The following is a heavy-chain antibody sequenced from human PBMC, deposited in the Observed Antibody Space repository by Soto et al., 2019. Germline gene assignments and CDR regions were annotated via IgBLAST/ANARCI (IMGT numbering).Heavy chain of an antibody. CDR2: ISSSSGTI. J-gene: IGHJ4*02. D-gene: IGHD6-13*01. Sequence: EVQLVESGGGLVQPGGSLRLSCAASGFTFTIYGMNWVRQAPGKGLEWVSYISSSSGTIYYADSVKGRFTISRDNAKNSVYLQMSSLRDEDTAVYYCARTTTAGPYFDYWGQGTLVTVSS. V-gene: IGHV3-48*02. CDR3: ARTTTAGPYFDY. CDR1: GFTFTIYG.